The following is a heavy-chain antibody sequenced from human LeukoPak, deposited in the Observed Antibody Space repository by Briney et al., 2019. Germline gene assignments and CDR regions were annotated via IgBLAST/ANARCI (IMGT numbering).Heavy chain of an antibody. Sequence: GGSLRLSCAASGFTFDDYAMHWVRQAPGKGLEWVSGISWNSGTTGYADSVKGRFTISRDNAKNSLYLQMNSLRGEDTAVYYCATYLRSGPIDSWGQGTLVTVSS. D-gene: IGHD4-17*01. CDR3: ATYLRSGPIDS. CDR2: ISWNSGTT. V-gene: IGHV3-9*01. J-gene: IGHJ4*02. CDR1: GFTFDDYA.